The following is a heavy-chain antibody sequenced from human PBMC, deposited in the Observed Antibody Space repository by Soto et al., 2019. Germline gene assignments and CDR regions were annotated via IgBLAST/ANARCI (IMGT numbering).Heavy chain of an antibody. J-gene: IGHJ5*02. CDR2: ISAYNGNT. V-gene: IGHV1-18*04. Sequence: ASVKVSCKASGYTFTSYGISWVRQAPGQGLEWMGWISAYNGNTNYAQKLQGRVTMTTDTSTSTAYMELRSLRSDDTAVYYCARVGWAGYCTNGVSYDYWFDPWGQGTLVTVSS. CDR3: ARVGWAGYCTNGVSYDYWFDP. CDR1: GYTFTSYG. D-gene: IGHD2-8*01.